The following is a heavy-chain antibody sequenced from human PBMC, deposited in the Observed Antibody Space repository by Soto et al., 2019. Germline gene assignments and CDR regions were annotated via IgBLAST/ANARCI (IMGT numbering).Heavy chain of an antibody. J-gene: IGHJ5*02. Sequence: SETLSLTCAVSGGSISSGGYSWSWIRQPPGKGLEWIGYIYHSGSTYHNPSLKSPVTISLDTSKNQFSLKLSSVTAADTAVYYCAREYDSSGYYGWFDPWGQGTLVTVSS. CDR3: AREYDSSGYYGWFDP. CDR1: GGSISSGGYS. D-gene: IGHD3-22*01. CDR2: IYHSGST. V-gene: IGHV4-30-2*01.